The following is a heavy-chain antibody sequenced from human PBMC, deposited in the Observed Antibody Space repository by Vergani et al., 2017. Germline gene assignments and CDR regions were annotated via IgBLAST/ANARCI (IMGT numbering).Heavy chain of an antibody. Sequence: QVQLQQWGAGLLKPSETLSLTCAVYGGSSSAYYWGWVRQPPGKGLEWVWEINPSGSTNYNPSLKSRVTMSVDTSKNQFSLKVYSVTAADTAVYYCARGLGSGSYYHYWGQGTLVTVSS. CDR2: INPSGST. CDR3: ARGLGSGSYYHY. J-gene: IGHJ4*02. V-gene: IGHV4-34*02. CDR1: GGSSSAYY. D-gene: IGHD3-10*01.